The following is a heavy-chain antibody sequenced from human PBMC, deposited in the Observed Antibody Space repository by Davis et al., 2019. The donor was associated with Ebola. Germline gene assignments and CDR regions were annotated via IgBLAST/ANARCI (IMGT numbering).Heavy chain of an antibody. D-gene: IGHD1-1*01. CDR3: AKSPTYFPYNIDY. V-gene: IGHV3-23*01. J-gene: IGHJ4*02. Sequence: GGSLRLSCAASGFVFRNYVMSWVRQAPGKGLEWVSTLGTSADTYYADSVKGRFALSRDNSKNTVYLQMNNLRAEDTAVYFCAKSPTYFPYNIDYWGQGDMVTVSS. CDR2: LGTSADT. CDR1: GFVFRNYV.